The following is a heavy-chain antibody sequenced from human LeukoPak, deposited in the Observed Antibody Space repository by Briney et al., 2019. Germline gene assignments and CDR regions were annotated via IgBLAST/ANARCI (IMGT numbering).Heavy chain of an antibody. V-gene: IGHV4-59*01. CDR3: AGDLYSGSCSLGAMDV. J-gene: IGHJ6*02. Sequence: PSETLSLTCTVSGGPLSSYHWSWIPQPPGKGLEWIGYISYSGSTNYSPSLTSRVTVSIDTSKRQLSLTLTSLTAADTAIYYCAGDLYSGSCSLGAMDVWGQGTTVIVSS. CDR2: ISYSGST. CDR1: GGPLSSYH. D-gene: IGHD5-12*01.